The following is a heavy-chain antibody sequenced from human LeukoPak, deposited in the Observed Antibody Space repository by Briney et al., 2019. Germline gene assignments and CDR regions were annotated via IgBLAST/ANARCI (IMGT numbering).Heavy chain of an antibody. J-gene: IGHJ3*02. CDR2: LNPGSGGT. CDR3: ARGGKAFATGAFNI. V-gene: IGHV1-2*02. D-gene: IGHD1-26*01. CDR1: GYTFTDYY. Sequence: ASVRDSCKTSGYTFTDYYIHWVRQAPGQGLEWMGWLNPGSGGTNYAQKFQGRVTMTRDTSITTAYMGLSSLTSDDTAVYHCARGGKAFATGAFNIWGQGTMVTVSS.